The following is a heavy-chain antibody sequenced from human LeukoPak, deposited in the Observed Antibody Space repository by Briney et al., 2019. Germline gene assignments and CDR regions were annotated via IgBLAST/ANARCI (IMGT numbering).Heavy chain of an antibody. V-gene: IGHV3-48*03. CDR3: ARDGFRNSMVRGVIGYFDY. CDR1: GFTFSSYE. CDR2: ISSSGSTI. J-gene: IGHJ4*02. Sequence: PGGSLRLSCAASGFTFSSYEMNWVRQAPGKGLEWVSYISSSGSTIYYADSVKGRFTISRDNAKNSRYLQMNSLRAEDTAVYYCARDGFRNSMVRGVIGYFDYWGQGTLVTVSS. D-gene: IGHD3-10*01.